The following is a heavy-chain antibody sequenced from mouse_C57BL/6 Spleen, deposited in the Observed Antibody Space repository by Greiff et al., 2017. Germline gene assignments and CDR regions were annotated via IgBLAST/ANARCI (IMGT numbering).Heavy chain of an antibody. Sequence: QVQLQQPGAELVRPGSSVKLSCKASGYTFTSYWMPWVKQRPIQGLEWIGNIYPSDGGTHYNQKFKDKATLTVDTSSSTAYMQLSSLTAEDSAVYYCARRDFDYWGQGTTLTVSA. CDR1: GYTFTSYW. CDR3: ARRDFDY. CDR2: IYPSDGGT. J-gene: IGHJ2*01. V-gene: IGHV1-52*01.